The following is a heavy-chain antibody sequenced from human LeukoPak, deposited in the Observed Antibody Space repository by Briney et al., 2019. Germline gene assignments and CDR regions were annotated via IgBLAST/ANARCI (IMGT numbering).Heavy chain of an antibody. V-gene: IGHV4-34*01. CDR3: ARAMVPQLAYYYMDV. J-gene: IGHJ6*03. D-gene: IGHD3-10*01. CDR1: GGSFSGYY. Sequence: SETLSLTCAVYGGSFSGYYWSWIRQPPGKGLEWIGEINHSGSTNYNPSLESRVTISVDTSKNQFSLKLSSVTAADTAVYYCARAMVPQLAYYYMDVWGKGTTVTFSS. CDR2: INHSGST.